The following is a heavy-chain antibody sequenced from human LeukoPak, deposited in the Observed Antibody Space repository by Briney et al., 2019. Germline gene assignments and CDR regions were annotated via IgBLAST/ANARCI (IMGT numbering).Heavy chain of an antibody. D-gene: IGHD1-26*01. CDR3: ARIDTVGATFYMDV. J-gene: IGHJ6*03. CDR1: GFTFSSYW. Sequence: GGSLRLSCAASGFTFSSYWMHWVRHAPGKGLVWVSRINNVGSSTTYADSVKGRFTISRDNAKNSLYLQMNSLRAEDTAVYYCARIDTVGATFYMDVWGKGTTVTVSS. V-gene: IGHV3-74*01. CDR2: INNVGSST.